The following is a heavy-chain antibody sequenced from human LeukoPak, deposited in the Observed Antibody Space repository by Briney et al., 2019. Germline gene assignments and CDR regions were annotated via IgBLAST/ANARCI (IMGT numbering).Heavy chain of an antibody. CDR3: AKGSDILTGYYGRHCFVY. V-gene: IGHV3-23*01. CDR1: GFTFSSYA. Sequence: GGSLRLSCAASGFTFSSYAMSWVRQAPGKGLEWVSAISGSGGSTYYADSVKGRFTISRDNSKNTLYLQMNSLRAEDTAVYYCAKGSDILTGYYGRHCFVYWGQGTLVTVSS. D-gene: IGHD3-9*01. CDR2: ISGSGGST. J-gene: IGHJ4*02.